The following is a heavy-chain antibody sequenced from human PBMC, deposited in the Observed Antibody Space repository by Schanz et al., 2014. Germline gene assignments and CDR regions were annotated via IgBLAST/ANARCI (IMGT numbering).Heavy chain of an antibody. Sequence: PGGSLRLSCAASGITFSSHSFNWVRQAPGKGPEWVSYIRSSSTPIYYADSVKGRFTISRDNAKNSLYLQMTSLRAEDTAVYYCARDFLLEQLGYSHYYYAMDVWGQGTTVTVSS. CDR2: IRSSSTPI. V-gene: IGHV3-48*01. J-gene: IGHJ6*02. CDR1: GITFSSHS. CDR3: ARDFLLEQLGYSHYYYAMDV. D-gene: IGHD2-15*01.